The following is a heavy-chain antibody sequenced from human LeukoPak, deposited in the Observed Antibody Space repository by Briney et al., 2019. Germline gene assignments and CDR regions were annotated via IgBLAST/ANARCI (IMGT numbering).Heavy chain of an antibody. CDR3: ARSDSSGYYGDY. CDR1: GGSISSGSYY. J-gene: IGHJ4*02. Sequence: SQTLSLTCTVSGGSISSGSYYWSWIRQHPGKGLEWIGYIYYSGSTYYNPSLKSRVTISVDTSKNQFSLKLSSLTAADTAVYYCARSDSSGYYGDYWGQGTLVSVSS. CDR2: IYYSGST. D-gene: IGHD3-22*01. V-gene: IGHV4-31*03.